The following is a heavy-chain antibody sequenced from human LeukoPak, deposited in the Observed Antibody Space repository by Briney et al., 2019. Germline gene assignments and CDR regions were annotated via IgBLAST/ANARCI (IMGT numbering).Heavy chain of an antibody. CDR2: IRYDGSNK. CDR1: GFTFSSYG. CDR3: AKDSFYSGSGSYRNYYGMDV. D-gene: IGHD3-10*01. V-gene: IGHV3-30*02. J-gene: IGHJ6*02. Sequence: GGSLRLSCAASGFTFSSYGMHWVRQAPGKGLEWVAFIRYDGSNKYYADSVKGRFTISRDNSKNTLYLQMNSLRAEDTAVYDCAKDSFYSGSGSYRNYYGMDVWGQGTTVTVSS.